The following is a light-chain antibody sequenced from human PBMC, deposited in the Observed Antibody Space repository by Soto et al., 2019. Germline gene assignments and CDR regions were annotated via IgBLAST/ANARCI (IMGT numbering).Light chain of an antibody. V-gene: IGKV3-20*01. CDR3: QQHGSSPWT. CDR1: QGIGDT. CDR2: GAS. J-gene: IGKJ1*01. Sequence: VMTQSPGTLSVSPGEGVTLSCRASQGIGDTLAWYQHKPGQAPRLLIYGASSRATGIPDRFSGSGSGTDFTLTISRREPEDFAVDYCQQHGSSPWTFGQGTKV.